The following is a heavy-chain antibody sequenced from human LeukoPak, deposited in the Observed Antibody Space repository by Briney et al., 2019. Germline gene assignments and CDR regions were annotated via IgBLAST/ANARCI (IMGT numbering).Heavy chain of an antibody. D-gene: IGHD2-15*01. CDR3: ARMDHHGSRGNWFDP. Sequence: ASVKVSCKASGYTFTSYAMNWVRQATGQGLEWMGWMNPNSGNTGYAQKFQGRVTITRDPSISTAYMELSSLRSEDTAIYYCARMDHHGSRGNWFDPWGQETLVTVSS. V-gene: IGHV1-8*03. J-gene: IGHJ5*02. CDR1: GYTFTSYA. CDR2: MNPNSGNT.